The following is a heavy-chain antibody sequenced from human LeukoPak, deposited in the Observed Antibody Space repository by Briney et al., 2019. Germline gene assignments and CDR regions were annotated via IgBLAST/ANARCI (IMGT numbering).Heavy chain of an antibody. CDR3: AREHCSGGSCYSLVRYYFDY. J-gene: IGHJ4*02. Sequence: SQTLSLTCAISGDSVSSNSAAWNWIRQSPSRGLEWLGRTYYRSKWYNDYAVSVKSRITINPDTSKNQFSLQLNSVTPEDTAVYYCAREHCSGGSCYSLVRYYFDYWGQGTLVTVSS. CDR1: GDSVSSNSAA. CDR2: TYYRSKWYN. D-gene: IGHD2-15*01. V-gene: IGHV6-1*01.